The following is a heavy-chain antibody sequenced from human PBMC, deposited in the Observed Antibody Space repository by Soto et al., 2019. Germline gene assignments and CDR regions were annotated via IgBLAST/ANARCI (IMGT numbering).Heavy chain of an antibody. Sequence: QVQLVESGGGVVQPGRSLRLSCAASGFTFSSYGMHWVRQAPGKGLEWVAVISYDGSNKYYADSVKGRFTISRDNSKNTLYLQMNSLRAEDTAVYYCAKELALSVRGYSYGAISRVGYFDYWGQGTLVTVSS. CDR2: ISYDGSNK. D-gene: IGHD5-18*01. J-gene: IGHJ4*02. CDR1: GFTFSSYG. V-gene: IGHV3-30*18. CDR3: AKELALSVRGYSYGAISRVGYFDY.